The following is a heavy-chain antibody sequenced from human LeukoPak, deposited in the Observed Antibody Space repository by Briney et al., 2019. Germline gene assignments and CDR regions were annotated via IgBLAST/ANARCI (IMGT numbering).Heavy chain of an antibody. CDR2: INAGNGNT. CDR1: GYTFTSYA. D-gene: IGHD3-22*01. Sequence: GASVKVSCKASGYTFTSYAMHWVRQAPGQRLEWMGWINAGNGNTKYSQEFQGRVTITRDTSASAVYMELSSLRSDDTAVYYCARDRGDSSGYYYLAPGYWGQGTLVTVSS. J-gene: IGHJ4*02. V-gene: IGHV1-3*01. CDR3: ARDRGDSSGYYYLAPGY.